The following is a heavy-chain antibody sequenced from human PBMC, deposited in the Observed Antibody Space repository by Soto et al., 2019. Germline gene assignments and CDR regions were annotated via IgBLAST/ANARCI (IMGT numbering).Heavy chain of an antibody. Sequence: SETLSLTCTVSGGSISSGTYYWGWIRQPPGKGLEWIGSLYYTGRTYYSPSLKRRVTISVDTSKNHFSLNLTSVTAADTAVYYCARRLARGVIGWCDPWGQGTLVTVSS. CDR1: GGSISSGTYY. J-gene: IGHJ5*02. CDR2: LYYTGRT. D-gene: IGHD3-10*01. CDR3: ARRLARGVIGWCDP. V-gene: IGHV4-39*02.